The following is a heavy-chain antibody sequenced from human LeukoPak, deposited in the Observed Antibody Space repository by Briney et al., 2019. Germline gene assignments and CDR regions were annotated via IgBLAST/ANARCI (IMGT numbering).Heavy chain of an antibody. CDR1: GYTFTGYY. V-gene: IGHV1-2*02. J-gene: IGHJ6*03. Sequence: ASVKVSCKASGYTFTGYYMHWVRQAPGQGLEWMGWINPNSGGTKYAQNFQGRVTMTRDTSISTAYMELSSLISDDTAVYHCARGIELGIGYYYFYMDVWGKGTTVTISS. CDR3: ARGIELGIGYYYFYMDV. CDR2: INPNSGGT. D-gene: IGHD7-27*01.